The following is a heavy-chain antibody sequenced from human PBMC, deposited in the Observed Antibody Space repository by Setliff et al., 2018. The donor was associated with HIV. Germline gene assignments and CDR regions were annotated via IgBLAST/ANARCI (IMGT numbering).Heavy chain of an antibody. Sequence: GASVKVSCKASGGTFSSYGITWVRQAPGQGLEWMGGITPLLGTTNYAQTFQGRITMTRDTSTSAIYMELNGLTSEDTAVYYCARELPGVCYFDDWGQGTLVTVSS. CDR1: GGTFSSYG. CDR3: ARELPGVCYFDD. J-gene: IGHJ4*02. CDR2: ITPLLGTT. D-gene: IGHD2-21*02. V-gene: IGHV1-69*10.